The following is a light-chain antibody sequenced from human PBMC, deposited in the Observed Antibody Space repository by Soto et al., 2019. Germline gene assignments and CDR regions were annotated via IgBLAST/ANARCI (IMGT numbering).Light chain of an antibody. CDR3: QQRINWPRFT. V-gene: IGKV3-11*01. CDR2: DAS. J-gene: IGKJ2*01. CDR1: QSVSSY. Sequence: EIVLTQSPATLSLSPGERATLSFRASQSVSSYLAWYQQKPGQAPSLLIYDASNRATGIPARFSGGGSGTDDNLAIRSQESEVFVVKYCQQRINWPRFTLGQGPKLEIK.